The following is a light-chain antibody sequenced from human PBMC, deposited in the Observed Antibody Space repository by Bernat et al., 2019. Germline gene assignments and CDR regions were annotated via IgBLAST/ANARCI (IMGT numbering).Light chain of an antibody. CDR1: KLGDKI. CDR2: QDH. CDR3: QAWDRGSLV. V-gene: IGLV3-1*01. Sequence: SYELTQTPSVSVSPGQTATISCSGDKLGDKIVSWYQQKAGQAPVLVIYQDHKRPSGIPERFSGPNYGNTATLTVGGTQPIDEADYYCQAWDRGSLVFGGGTKLTVL. J-gene: IGLJ2*01.